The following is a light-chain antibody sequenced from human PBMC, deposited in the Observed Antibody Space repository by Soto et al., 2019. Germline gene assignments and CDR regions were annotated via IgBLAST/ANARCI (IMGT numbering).Light chain of an antibody. V-gene: IGLV2-23*02. CDR2: EVN. CDR3: CSYAGTRTYV. CDR1: SSDVGNYNL. Sequence: QSALTQPASVSGSPGQSITISCTGTSSDVGNYNLVSWYQQHPGKAPKLMIYEVNKRPSGVSSHFSGSKSGNTASLTISGLQAEDEADYYCCSYAGTRTYVFGTGTKLTVL. J-gene: IGLJ1*01.